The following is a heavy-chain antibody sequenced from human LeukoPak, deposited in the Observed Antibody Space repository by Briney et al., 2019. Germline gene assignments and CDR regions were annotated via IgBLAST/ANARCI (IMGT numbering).Heavy chain of an antibody. CDR2: ISGSGGST. J-gene: IGHJ4*02. V-gene: IGHV3-23*01. CDR1: GFTFSSYA. CDR3: AKDRQWELLIGAFDY. D-gene: IGHD1-26*01. Sequence: GGSLRLSCAASGFTFSSYAMSWVRQAPGKGLEWVSAISGSGGSTYYADSVKGRFTTSRDNSKNTLYLQMNSLRAEDTAVYYCAKDRQWELLIGAFDYWGQGTLVTVSS.